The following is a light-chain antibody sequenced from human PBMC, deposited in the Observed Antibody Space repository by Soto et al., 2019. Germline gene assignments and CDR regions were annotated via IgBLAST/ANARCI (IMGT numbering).Light chain of an antibody. CDR3: QQYGSSPIT. Sequence: EIVLTQSPGTLSLSPAERATLSSRASQSVSSSYLAWYQQKPGQAPRLLIYGASSRATGIPDRFSGSGSGTDFTLTISRLEPEDFAVYYCQQYGSSPITFGGGTRWIS. V-gene: IGKV3-20*01. CDR2: GAS. J-gene: IGKJ4*01. CDR1: QSVSSSY.